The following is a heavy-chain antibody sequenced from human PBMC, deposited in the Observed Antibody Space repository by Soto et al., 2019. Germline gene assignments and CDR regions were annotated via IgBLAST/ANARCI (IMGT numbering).Heavy chain of an antibody. J-gene: IGHJ6*02. CDR3: ARDRDPIVATQYYGMDV. CDR2: ISYDGSNK. D-gene: IGHD5-12*01. V-gene: IGHV3-30-3*01. Sequence: PRLSCAASGFTFSSYAMHWVRQAPGKGLEWVAVISYDGSNKYYADSVKGRFTISRDNSKTTLYLQMNSLRAEDTAVYYCARDRDPIVATQYYGMDVWGQGTTVTVSS. CDR1: GFTFSSYA.